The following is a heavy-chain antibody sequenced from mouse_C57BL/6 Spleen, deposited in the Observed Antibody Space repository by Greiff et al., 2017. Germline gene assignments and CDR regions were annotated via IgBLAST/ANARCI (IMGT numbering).Heavy chain of an antibody. V-gene: IGHV3-6*01. Sequence: ESGPGLVKPSQSLSLTCSVTGYSITSCYYWNWIRQFPGNKLEWMGYLSYDGSNNYNPSLKNRSSITRDTSKNQFFLKLNSVSTEDTATYYCARSSYSNLYFDYWGQGTTLTVSS. CDR2: LSYDGSN. J-gene: IGHJ2*01. CDR3: ARSSYSNLYFDY. CDR1: GYSITSCYY. D-gene: IGHD2-5*01.